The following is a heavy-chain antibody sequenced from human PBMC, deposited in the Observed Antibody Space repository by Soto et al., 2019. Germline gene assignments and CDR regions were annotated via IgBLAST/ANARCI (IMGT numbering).Heavy chain of an antibody. Sequence: GESLKISCKGSGYSFTSYWIGWVRQMPGKGLEWMGIIYPGDSDTRYSPSFQGQVTISADKSISTAYLQWSSLKASDTAMYYCAKPEFSLDYYYGRDVWGQGTTVTFS. J-gene: IGHJ6*02. CDR3: AKPEFSLDYYYGRDV. CDR1: GYSFTSYW. D-gene: IGHD3-10*01. V-gene: IGHV5-51*01. CDR2: IYPGDSDT.